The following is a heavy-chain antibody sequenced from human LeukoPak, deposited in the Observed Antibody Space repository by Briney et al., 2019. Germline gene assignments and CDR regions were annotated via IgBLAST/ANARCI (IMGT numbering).Heavy chain of an antibody. CDR3: RTDTWYSAGH. Sequence: GGSLRLSCTASGFIFSGSWMAWIRQAPGKGLEWVAIIKKDGSEKYYVDSMKGRFTISRDNAKNSLFLQMNSLRAEDTAIYYCRTDTWYSAGHWGQGTLVTVSS. CDR1: GFIFSGSW. V-gene: IGHV3-7*03. J-gene: IGHJ4*02. CDR2: IKKDGSEK. D-gene: IGHD2-15*01.